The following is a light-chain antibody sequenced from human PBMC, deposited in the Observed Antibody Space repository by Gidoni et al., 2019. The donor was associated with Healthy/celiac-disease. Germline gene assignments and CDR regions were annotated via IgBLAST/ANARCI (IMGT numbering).Light chain of an antibody. CDR3: QQGYNIPLT. CDR1: RGIRNH. Sequence: DIPMTQSPSALSASVGDRVTITCRASRGIRNHLNWSQQKPGKAPKLLIYAASNLHSGVPSRFSGRGSGTDFTLTISSLQPEDFATYYCQQGYNIPLTFGGGTKVEIK. V-gene: IGKV1-39*01. J-gene: IGKJ4*01. CDR2: AAS.